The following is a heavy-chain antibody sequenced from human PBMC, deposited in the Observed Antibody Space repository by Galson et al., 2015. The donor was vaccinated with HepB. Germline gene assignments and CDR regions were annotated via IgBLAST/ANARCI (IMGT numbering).Heavy chain of an antibody. CDR3: VKGGSNDAFDI. Sequence: SLRLSCAASGFTFSSYAMHWVRQAPGKGLEYVSAISSNGGSTYYADSVKGRFTISRDNSKNTLYLQMSSLRAEDTAVYYCVKGGSNDAFDIWGQGTMVTVSS. CDR2: ISSNGGST. J-gene: IGHJ3*02. D-gene: IGHD4-11*01. CDR1: GFTFSSYA. V-gene: IGHV3-64D*06.